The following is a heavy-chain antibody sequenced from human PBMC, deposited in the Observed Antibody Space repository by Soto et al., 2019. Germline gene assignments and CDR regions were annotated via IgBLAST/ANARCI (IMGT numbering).Heavy chain of an antibody. CDR1: GLSIEDSA. D-gene: IGHD4-17*01. V-gene: IGHV3-9*01. CDR2: ISWNSGRI. CDR3: VKAFKAYTVTTYFEH. Sequence: PGGSLRLSCVVSGLSIEDSAMHWVRQVPGKGLEWVSGISWNSGRIGYAESVKGRFTISRDNAKSSLYLQMDSLRPEDTALYYCVKAFKAYTVTTYFEHWGRGAKVTVSS. J-gene: IGHJ4*01.